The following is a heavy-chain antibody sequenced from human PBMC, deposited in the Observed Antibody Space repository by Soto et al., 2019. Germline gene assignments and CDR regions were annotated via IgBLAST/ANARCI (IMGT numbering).Heavy chain of an antibody. V-gene: IGHV4-59*01. Sequence: QVQLQESGPGLVKPSETLSLTCTVSGGSISSYYWSWIRQPPGKGLEWIGFIYYSGSTNYNPSLKSRVTISVDTSKNQFSLKLSSVTAADTAGYYCARVGGSSPFGGDYYYYGMDVWGQGTTVTVSS. J-gene: IGHJ6*02. CDR3: ARVGGSSPFGGDYYYYGMDV. CDR2: IYYSGST. D-gene: IGHD6-6*01. CDR1: GGSISSYY.